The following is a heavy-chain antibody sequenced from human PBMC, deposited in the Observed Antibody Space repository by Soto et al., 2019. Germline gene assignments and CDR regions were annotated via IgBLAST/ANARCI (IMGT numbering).Heavy chain of an antibody. CDR1: GGSFSGYY. J-gene: IGHJ6*02. V-gene: IGHV4-34*01. CDR2: INHSGST. D-gene: IGHD2-15*01. Sequence: SETLSLTCAVYGGSFSGYYWSWIRQPPGKGLEWIGEINHSGSTNYNPSLRSRVTISVDTSKNQFSLKLSSVTAADTAVYYCARHALHIVVVVAAALVQEYGMDVWGQGTTVTVSS. CDR3: ARHALHIVVVVAAALVQEYGMDV.